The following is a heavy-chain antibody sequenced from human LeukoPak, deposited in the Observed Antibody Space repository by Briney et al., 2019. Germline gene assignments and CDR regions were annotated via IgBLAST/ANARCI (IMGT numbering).Heavy chain of an antibody. CDR2: ITGDGTST. Sequence: GGTLRLSCAASGFTFISFGMNWVRQAPGKGLEWVSGITGDGTSTYYADSVKGRFTISRDNSENTVYLQINSLTAEDTAVYYCGRDSRWAQPDYWGQGTLVTVSS. CDR3: GRDSRWAQPDY. D-gene: IGHD5-24*01. J-gene: IGHJ4*02. V-gene: IGHV3-23*01. CDR1: GFTFISFG.